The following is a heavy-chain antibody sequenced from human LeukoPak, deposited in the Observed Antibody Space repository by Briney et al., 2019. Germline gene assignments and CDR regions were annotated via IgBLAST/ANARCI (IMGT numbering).Heavy chain of an antibody. J-gene: IGHJ3*02. CDR1: GFTFSNAW. CDR2: IKSKTDGGTT. V-gene: IGHV3-15*01. CDR3: TTGKSYDFWSGYPVRDAFDI. D-gene: IGHD3-3*01. Sequence: GGSLKLSCAASGFTFSNAWMSWVRQAPGEGLEWVGRIKSKTDGGTTDYAAPVKGRFTISRDDSKNTLYLQMNSLKTEDTAMYYCTTGKSYDFWSGYPVRDAFDIWGQGTMVTVSS.